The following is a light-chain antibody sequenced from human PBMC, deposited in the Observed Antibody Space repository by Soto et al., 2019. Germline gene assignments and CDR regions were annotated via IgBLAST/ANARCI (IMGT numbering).Light chain of an antibody. J-gene: IGKJ4*01. Sequence: EIVMTQSPATLSVSPGERATLSCRASQSVSSNLAWYQQKPGQAPRLLIYGASTRATGIPARFSGSGSGTEFTLTLSSLQSEDFAVYSCQQYNNWPPLTFGGGNKVEIK. CDR1: QSVSSN. CDR3: QQYNNWPPLT. V-gene: IGKV3-15*01. CDR2: GAS.